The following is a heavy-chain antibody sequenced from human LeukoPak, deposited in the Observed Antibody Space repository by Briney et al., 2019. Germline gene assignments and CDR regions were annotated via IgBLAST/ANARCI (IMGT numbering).Heavy chain of an antibody. CDR1: GFSFSSYE. D-gene: IGHD6-6*01. CDR2: ISASGTLT. Sequence: GSLRLSCAASGFSFSSYEMNWVRQAPGKGLEWISYISASGTLTHYGDSVEGRFTISRDSAKNALYLQMNSLRAEDTAVYYCARSIAARGRANYYYYMDVWGKGTTVTVSS. V-gene: IGHV3-48*03. J-gene: IGHJ6*03. CDR3: ARSIAARGRANYYYYMDV.